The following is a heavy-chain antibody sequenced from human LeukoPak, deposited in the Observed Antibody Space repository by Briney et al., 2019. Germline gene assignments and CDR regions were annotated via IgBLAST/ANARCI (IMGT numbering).Heavy chain of an antibody. CDR3: VKDMSLGYYDILTGPDAFDI. Sequence: GGSLRLSCAASGFTFSSYAMSWIRQAPGKGLEWVSAISDSGANTWYADSVRGRFTISRDNSKNTLYMQMSSLRAEDTAVYYCVKDMSLGYYDILTGPDAFDIWGQGTMVTVSS. J-gene: IGHJ3*02. D-gene: IGHD3-9*01. CDR1: GFTFSSYA. CDR2: ISDSGANT. V-gene: IGHV3-23*01.